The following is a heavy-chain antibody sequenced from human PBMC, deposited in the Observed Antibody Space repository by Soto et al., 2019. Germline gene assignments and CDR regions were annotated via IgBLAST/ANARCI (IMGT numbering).Heavy chain of an antibody. CDR2: TYYRSNWYT. D-gene: IGHD6-6*01. CDR3: ARVGQLVPNWFDP. J-gene: IGHJ5*02. CDR1: GDSVSSTSTA. V-gene: IGHV6-1*01. Sequence: SQTLSLTCAISGDSVSSTSTAWSWIRQSPSRGLEWLGRTYYRSNWYTDYAVSVKSRITISPDTSKNQFSLQLNSVTPEDTAVYYCARVGQLVPNWFDPWGQGTLVTVSS.